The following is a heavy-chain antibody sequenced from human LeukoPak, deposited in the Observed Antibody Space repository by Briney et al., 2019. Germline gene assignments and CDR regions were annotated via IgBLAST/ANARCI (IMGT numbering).Heavy chain of an antibody. D-gene: IGHD3-22*01. Sequence: PGGSLRLSCAVSGFIVSSNYMTWVRQAPGKGLEWVSVIYSGGRTYYADSVKGRFTTSRDNPKNTLYLQMNSQSAEDTAVYYCARAPDGYEAFDIWGQGTMVTVSS. CDR3: ARAPDGYEAFDI. V-gene: IGHV3-66*01. CDR1: GFIVSSNY. CDR2: IYSGGRT. J-gene: IGHJ3*02.